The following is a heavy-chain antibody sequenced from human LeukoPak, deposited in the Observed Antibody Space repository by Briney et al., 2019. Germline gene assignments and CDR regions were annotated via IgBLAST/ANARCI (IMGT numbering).Heavy chain of an antibody. Sequence: SETLSLTCAVSGGSISSGGYSWSWIRQPPGKGLEWIGYIYHSGSTYYNPSLKSRVTISVDTSKNQFSLKLSSVTAADTAVYYCARHAVAAQYFDYWGQGTLVTVSS. CDR1: GGSISSGGYS. D-gene: IGHD6-19*01. CDR3: ARHAVAAQYFDY. J-gene: IGHJ4*02. V-gene: IGHV4-30-2*01. CDR2: IYHSGST.